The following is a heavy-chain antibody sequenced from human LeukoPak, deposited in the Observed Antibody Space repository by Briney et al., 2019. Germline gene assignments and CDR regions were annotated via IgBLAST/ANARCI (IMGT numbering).Heavy chain of an antibody. V-gene: IGHV3-74*01. Sequence: GGSLRLSRAASGFTFSTSWMHWVRHAPGKGLVWVSHIKTDGSSATYADSVKGRFTTSRDNSKNTLYLQMNSLRAEDTAAYYCARSRSMVRGGPTDYWGQGTLVTVSS. CDR3: ARSRSMVRGGPTDY. D-gene: IGHD3-10*01. J-gene: IGHJ4*02. CDR2: IKTDGSSA. CDR1: GFTFSTSW.